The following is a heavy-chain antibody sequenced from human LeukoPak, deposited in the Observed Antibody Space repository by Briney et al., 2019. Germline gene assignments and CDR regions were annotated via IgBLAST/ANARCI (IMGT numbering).Heavy chain of an antibody. CDR1: GGSISGYY. V-gene: IGHV4-59*01. J-gene: IGHJ3*02. Sequence: SETLSLTCTVSGGSISGYYWSWIRQPPGKGLEWIGYIYYSGSTNYNPSLKSRVTISVDTSKNQFSLKLSSVTAADTAVYYCARVGYDILTGYYGDAFDIWGQGTMVTVSS. CDR2: IYYSGST. D-gene: IGHD3-9*01. CDR3: ARVGYDILTGYYGDAFDI.